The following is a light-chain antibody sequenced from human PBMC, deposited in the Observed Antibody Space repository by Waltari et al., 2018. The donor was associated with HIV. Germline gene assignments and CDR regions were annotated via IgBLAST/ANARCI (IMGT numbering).Light chain of an antibody. V-gene: IGKV3-15*01. CDR2: DGS. Sequence: VMTQSPSTLSVSTGVGATLACRARQSGSTNVAWYQQKLGQAPKLLIYDGSTGVTGLLARFSASGSATEFTLTISSLQSEDFALYYCQQYKSWPLYTDSQGTQLEI. CDR1: QSGSTN. CDR3: QQYKSWPLYT. J-gene: IGKJ2*01.